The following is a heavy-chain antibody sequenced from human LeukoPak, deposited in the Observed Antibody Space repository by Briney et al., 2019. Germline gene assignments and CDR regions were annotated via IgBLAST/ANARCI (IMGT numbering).Heavy chain of an antibody. CDR1: GFVFSNYW. Sequence: PGGSLRLSCVASGFVFSNYWMGWVRQAPGKGREWVSYISGSSSTIYYADSVRGRFTISRDNAKNSLYLQMNSLRAEDTAVYYCARADVDTAYYMDVWGKGTTVTVSS. V-gene: IGHV3-48*04. CDR2: ISGSSSTI. D-gene: IGHD5-18*01. J-gene: IGHJ6*03. CDR3: ARADVDTAYYMDV.